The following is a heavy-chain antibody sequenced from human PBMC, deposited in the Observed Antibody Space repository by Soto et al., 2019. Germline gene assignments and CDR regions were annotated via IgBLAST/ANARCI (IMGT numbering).Heavy chain of an antibody. CDR3: AVLWLVRELTFDH. V-gene: IGHV3-73*01. CDR1: GFTFSDSS. Sequence: GGSLRLSCAASGFTFSDSSMHWVRQASGKGLEWVGRIRSQAHSDPPEYAASVKASFTISTDDSKTTTYLQMNGLKTEDTAVYFFAVLWLVRELTFDHWGRGTLVTVSS. J-gene: IGHJ4*02. CDR2: IRSQAHSDPP. D-gene: IGHD1-26*01.